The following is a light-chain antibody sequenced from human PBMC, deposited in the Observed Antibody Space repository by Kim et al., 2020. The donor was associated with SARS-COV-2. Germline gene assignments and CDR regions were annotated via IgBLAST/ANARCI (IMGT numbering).Light chain of an antibody. CDR1: QGISSY. Sequence: ASTGDRVTITCRASQGISSYLAWYQQKPGKAPKLLIYAASTLQSGVPSRFSGIGSGTDFTLTISCLQSEDFATYYCQQYYSYPRTFGQGTKVEIK. J-gene: IGKJ1*01. CDR2: AAS. V-gene: IGKV1-8*01. CDR3: QQYYSYPRT.